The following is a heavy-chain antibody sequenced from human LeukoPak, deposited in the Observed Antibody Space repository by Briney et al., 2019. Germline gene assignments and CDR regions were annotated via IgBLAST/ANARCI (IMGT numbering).Heavy chain of an antibody. D-gene: IGHD6-19*01. Sequence: PGGSLRLSCAASGFTFITYAMNWVRQAPGKGLEWVSGINGGGGSTYYADSVKGRFTISRDNSKNTLYLQMSSLRAEDTAVYYCAKVSGYTSGWYVDFDFWGQGSLVTVSS. CDR1: GFTFITYA. CDR2: INGGGGST. V-gene: IGHV3-23*01. J-gene: IGHJ4*02. CDR3: AKVSGYTSGWYVDFDF.